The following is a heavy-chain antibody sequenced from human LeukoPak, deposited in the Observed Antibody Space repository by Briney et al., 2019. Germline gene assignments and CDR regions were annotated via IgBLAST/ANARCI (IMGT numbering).Heavy chain of an antibody. Sequence: SETLSLTCAVSGDSISRYYWSWIRQPPGKGLEWIGYIYYSGSTNYNPSLKSRVTISVDTSKNQFSLKLSSVTAADTAVYYCARVGYYDSSGVDYWGQGTLVTVSS. CDR2: IYYSGST. D-gene: IGHD3-22*01. J-gene: IGHJ4*02. CDR1: GDSISRYY. CDR3: ARVGYYDSSGVDY. V-gene: IGHV4-59*01.